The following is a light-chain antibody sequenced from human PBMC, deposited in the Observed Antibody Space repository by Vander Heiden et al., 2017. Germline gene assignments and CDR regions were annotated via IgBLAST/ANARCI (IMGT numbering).Light chain of an antibody. CDR2: GAL. CDR1: QRISTH. J-gene: IGKJ2*01. V-gene: IGKV1-39*01. Sequence: DIQMTQSPSSLSASVGDRVTMTCRASQRISTHLNRYQPKPGKAPTLLIYGALTLQRGVPSRSSGSGSGTDFTLSISRMRPEAVATYFSQQGDSVPYTFGQGTKVAI. CDR3: QQGDSVPYT.